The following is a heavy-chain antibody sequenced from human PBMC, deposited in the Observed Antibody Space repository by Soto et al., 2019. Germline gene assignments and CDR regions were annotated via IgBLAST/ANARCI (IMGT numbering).Heavy chain of an antibody. CDR1: GGSFGNSA. Sequence: QVLLVQSGAEVKKPGSSVKISCKASGGSFGNSAINWVRQTPGQGLEWLGGFIPAYRTLNYAQKFQGRVTITADESTGTAYMTLSSLASNDTAVYYCATGVIWIGYFTVDSWGQGTRVTVSS. CDR3: ATGVIWIGYFTVDS. CDR2: FIPAYRTL. V-gene: IGHV1-69*01. D-gene: IGHD3-3*01. J-gene: IGHJ4*02.